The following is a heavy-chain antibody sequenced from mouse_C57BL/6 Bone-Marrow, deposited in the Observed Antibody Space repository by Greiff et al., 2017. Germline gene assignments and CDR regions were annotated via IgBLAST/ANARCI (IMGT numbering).Heavy chain of an antibody. CDR1: GFTFSSYA. Sequence: EVKLVESGEGLVKPGGSLKLSCAASGFTFSSYAMSWVRQTPEKRLEWVAYISSGGDYIYYADTVKGRFTISRDNARNTLYLQMSSLKSEDTAMYYCTRDTITTVDLYFDVWGTGTTVTVSS. CDR3: TRDTITTVDLYFDV. CDR2: ISSGGDYI. V-gene: IGHV5-9-1*02. D-gene: IGHD1-1*01. J-gene: IGHJ1*03.